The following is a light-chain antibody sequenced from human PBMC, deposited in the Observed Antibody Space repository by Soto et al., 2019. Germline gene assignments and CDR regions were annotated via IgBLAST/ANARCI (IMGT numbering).Light chain of an antibody. J-gene: IGKJ1*01. CDR1: QSISDT. CDR2: GAS. V-gene: IGKV3-20*01. Sequence: EIVMTQSPATLSVSPGGRATLSCRASQSISDTLAWYQQKPGQAPRLLIYGASSRATGIPDRFSGSGSGTDFTLTISRLEPEDFAVYHCQQYDTSPWTFGQGTKV. CDR3: QQYDTSPWT.